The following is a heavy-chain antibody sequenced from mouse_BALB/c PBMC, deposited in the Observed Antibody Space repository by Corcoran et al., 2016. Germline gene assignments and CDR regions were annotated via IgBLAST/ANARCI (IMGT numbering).Heavy chain of an antibody. D-gene: IGHD1-1*01. J-gene: IGHJ4*01. V-gene: IGHV9-3-1*01. CDR3: ALILLTDYAMGY. CDR1: GYTFTNCG. Sequence: QIQLVQSGPELKKPGETVKLSCKASGYTFTNCGMNWVKQAPGKGLKWMGWINTYTGEPTYADDFKGRFAFSLETSASTAYLQINNLKNEDTATYFCALILLTDYAMGYWGQGTSVTVSS. CDR2: INTYTGEP.